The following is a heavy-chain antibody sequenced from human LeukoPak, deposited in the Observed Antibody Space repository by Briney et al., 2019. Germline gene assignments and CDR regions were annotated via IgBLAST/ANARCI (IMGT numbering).Heavy chain of an antibody. Sequence: ASVKVSCKASGYTFTSYGISWVRQAPGQGLEWMGWISPYNRNTNYAQKLQGRVTMTTDTSTTTAYMELRILRSDDTAVYYCAREMATIVNQFDYWGQGTLVTVSS. V-gene: IGHV1-18*01. CDR2: ISPYNRNT. D-gene: IGHD5-24*01. J-gene: IGHJ4*02. CDR3: AREMATIVNQFDY. CDR1: GYTFTSYG.